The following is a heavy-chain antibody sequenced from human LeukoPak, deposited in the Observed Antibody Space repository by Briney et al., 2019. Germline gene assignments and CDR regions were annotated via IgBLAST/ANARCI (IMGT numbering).Heavy chain of an antibody. CDR1: GFTFNDFA. V-gene: IGHV3-23*01. CDR3: ARNLGPFDV. Sequence: GGSLRLSCAASGFTFNDFAMAWVRQAPGKGLEWVSTIADAGTYYADSVKGRFIISRDNSKNMLYLQLNSLRADDTAMYYCARNLGPFDVRGHGTMVTVSS. J-gene: IGHJ3*01. D-gene: IGHD3-16*01. CDR2: IADAGT.